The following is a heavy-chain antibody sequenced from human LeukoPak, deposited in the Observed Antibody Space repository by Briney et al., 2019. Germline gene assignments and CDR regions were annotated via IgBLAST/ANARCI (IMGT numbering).Heavy chain of an antibody. CDR3: AKDGVRFLEWLLSYYFDY. CDR2: ISYDGSNK. Sequence: GGSLRLSCAASGFTFSSYGMHWVRQAPGKGLEWVAVISYDGSNKYYADSVKGRFTISRDNSKNTLYLQMNSLRAEDTAVYYCAKDGVRFLEWLLSYYFDYWGQGTLVTVSS. J-gene: IGHJ4*02. CDR1: GFTFSSYG. V-gene: IGHV3-30*18. D-gene: IGHD3-3*01.